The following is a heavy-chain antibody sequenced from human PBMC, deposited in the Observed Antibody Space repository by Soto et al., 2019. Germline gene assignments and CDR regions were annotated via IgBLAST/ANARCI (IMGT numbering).Heavy chain of an antibody. CDR1: GGSISSGGYY. V-gene: IGHV4-31*03. J-gene: IGHJ4*02. D-gene: IGHD6-13*01. CDR3: ARLNREQQLVLDY. Sequence: PSETLSLTCTVSGGSISSGGYYWSWIRQHPGKGLEWIGYIYYSGSTYYNPSLKSRVTISVDTSKNQFSLKLSSVTAADTAVYYCARLNREQQLVLDYWGQGTLVTVSS. CDR2: IYYSGST.